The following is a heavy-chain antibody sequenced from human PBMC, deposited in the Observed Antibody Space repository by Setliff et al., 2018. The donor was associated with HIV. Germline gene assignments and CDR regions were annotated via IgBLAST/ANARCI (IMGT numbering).Heavy chain of an antibody. CDR3: ATGLSSTDPSSNS. Sequence: ASVKVSCKASGYPFSSYGLSWVRRAPGQGLEWMGWIIPVGGTTNYAQKFQGRVTITADKSTSTVYMELSSLRSDDTAVYYCATGLSSTDPSSNSWGQGTPVTVSS. D-gene: IGHD1-1*01. CDR1: GYPFSSYG. V-gene: IGHV1-69*06. CDR2: IIPVGGTT. J-gene: IGHJ4*02.